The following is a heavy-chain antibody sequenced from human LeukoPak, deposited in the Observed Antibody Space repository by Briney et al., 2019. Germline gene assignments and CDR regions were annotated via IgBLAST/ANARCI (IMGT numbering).Heavy chain of an antibody. Sequence: ASVKVSCKASGYTFTSYDINWVRQATGQGLEWMGWMNPNSGNTGYAQKFQGRVTMTRNISISTAYMDLSSLRSEDTAVYYCARGGADVLLWFHPVVWFDPWGQGTLVTVSS. CDR1: GYTFTSYD. D-gene: IGHD3-10*01. V-gene: IGHV1-8*01. CDR2: MNPNSGNT. J-gene: IGHJ5*02. CDR3: ARGGADVLLWFHPVVWFDP.